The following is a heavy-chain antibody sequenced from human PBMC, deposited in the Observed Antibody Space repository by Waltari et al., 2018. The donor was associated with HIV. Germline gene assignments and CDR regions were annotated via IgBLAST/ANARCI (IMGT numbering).Heavy chain of an antibody. CDR3: ARLGGSGTYGVYYYYYGMDV. CDR2: IYPGDSDT. J-gene: IGHJ6*02. V-gene: IGHV5-51*01. CDR1: DYSCTSYL. D-gene: IGHD3-10*01. Sequence: EVQLVQTGAEVKKPGESLKISCKGSDYSCTSYLIGRVRPMPGQGLEWMGIIYPGDSDTRYSPSFQGQVTISADKSISTAYLQWSSLKASDTAMYYCARLGGSGTYGVYYYYYGMDVWGQGTTVTVSS.